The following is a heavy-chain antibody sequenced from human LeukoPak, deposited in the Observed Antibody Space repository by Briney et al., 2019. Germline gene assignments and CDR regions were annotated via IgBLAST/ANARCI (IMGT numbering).Heavy chain of an antibody. V-gene: IGHV3-7*01. CDR2: IKQDGSEK. CDR3: ARDSDTQFYDY. CDR1: GFTFTSYV. Sequence: GGSLRLSCAASGFTFTSYVINWVRQAPGKGLEWVANIKQDGSEKYYVDSVKGRFTISRDNAKNSLYLQMNSLRAEDTAVYYCARDSDTQFYDYWGQGTLVTVSS. J-gene: IGHJ4*02. D-gene: IGHD2-2*02.